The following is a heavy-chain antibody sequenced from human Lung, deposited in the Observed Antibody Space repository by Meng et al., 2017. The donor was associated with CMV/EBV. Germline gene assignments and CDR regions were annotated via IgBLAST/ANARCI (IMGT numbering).Heavy chain of an antibody. V-gene: IGHV3-21*01. CDR2: ISSSGTYI. D-gene: IGHD2-21*01. Sequence: GGSXRLXXAASGFTFDDYAMHWVRQAPGKGLEWVSSISSSGTYIYYADSVKGRFTISRDNAQNSLYLQMNSLRAEDTAVYYCARDVSPRSSAYFAIYYFYALDVXGQGXTVTVSS. CDR1: GFTFDDYA. J-gene: IGHJ6*02. CDR3: ARDVSPRSSAYFAIYYFYALDV.